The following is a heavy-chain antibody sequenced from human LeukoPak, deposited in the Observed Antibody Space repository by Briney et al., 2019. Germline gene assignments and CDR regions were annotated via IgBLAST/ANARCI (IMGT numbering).Heavy chain of an antibody. V-gene: IGHV3-7*03. CDR3: ASRWVPK. Sequence: GGSLRLSCVASGFTFNTFWMSWVRQAPGKGLEWVANIKEDGSEKYFVDSVKGRLTISRDNAKNSLYLQMNSLRVEDTPVYYCASRWVPKGGQGPLVTVSS. D-gene: IGHD1-26*01. CDR1: GFTFNTFW. J-gene: IGHJ4*02. CDR2: IKEDGSEK.